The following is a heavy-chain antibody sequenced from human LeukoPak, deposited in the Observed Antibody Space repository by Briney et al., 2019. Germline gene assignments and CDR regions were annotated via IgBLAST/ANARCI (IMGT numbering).Heavy chain of an antibody. CDR3: ARDPVTTVTTDWWFDP. J-gene: IGHJ5*02. Sequence: SVTVSCTASGGTFSSYAISWVRQAPGPGLEWMGRIIPIFGIANYAQKFQGRVTITADKSTSTAYMELSSLRSEDTAVYYCARDPVTTVTTDWWFDPWGQGTLVTVSS. D-gene: IGHD4-11*01. CDR1: GGTFSSYA. V-gene: IGHV1-69*04. CDR2: IIPIFGIA.